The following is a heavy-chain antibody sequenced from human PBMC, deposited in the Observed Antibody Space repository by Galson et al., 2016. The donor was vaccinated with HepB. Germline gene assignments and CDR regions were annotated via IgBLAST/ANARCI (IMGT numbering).Heavy chain of an antibody. Sequence: SLRLSCAASGFTFSSYSMNWVRQAPGKGLEWVSSISSGSNSIYYADSVKGRFTISRDNAKNSLYLQMNSLRAEDTALYYCARCTGGRCYPNYGKDVWGQGTTVTVSS. J-gene: IGHJ6*02. D-gene: IGHD2-15*01. CDR1: GFTFSSYS. V-gene: IGHV3-21*01. CDR2: ISSGSNSI. CDR3: ARCTGGRCYPNYGKDV.